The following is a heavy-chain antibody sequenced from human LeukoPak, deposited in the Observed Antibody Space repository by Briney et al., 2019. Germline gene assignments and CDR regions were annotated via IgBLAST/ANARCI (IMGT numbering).Heavy chain of an antibody. D-gene: IGHD1-26*01. Sequence: PGGSLRLSCAASGFTFSSYAMSWVRQAPGKGLEWASGISGSGGSSYYADSVKGRFTISRDNSKNTVYLQMNSLTAEDTAVYYCAKDLSTGGWEPTSDAFDIWGQGTMVTVSS. J-gene: IGHJ3*02. CDR1: GFTFSSYA. CDR3: AKDLSTGGWEPTSDAFDI. CDR2: ISGSGGSS. V-gene: IGHV3-23*01.